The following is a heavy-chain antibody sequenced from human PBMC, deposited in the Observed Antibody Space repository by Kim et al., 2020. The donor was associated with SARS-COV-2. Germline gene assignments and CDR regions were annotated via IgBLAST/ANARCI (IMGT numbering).Heavy chain of an antibody. D-gene: IGHD4-17*01. V-gene: IGHV1-69*13. CDR1: GGTFSSYA. Sequence: SVKVSCKASGGTFSSYAISWVRQAPGQGLEWMGGIIPIFGTANYAQKFQGRVTITADESTSTAYMELSSLRSEDTAVYYCARANDYGVPGAFDIWGQGTMVTVSS. J-gene: IGHJ3*02. CDR2: IIPIFGTA. CDR3: ARANDYGVPGAFDI.